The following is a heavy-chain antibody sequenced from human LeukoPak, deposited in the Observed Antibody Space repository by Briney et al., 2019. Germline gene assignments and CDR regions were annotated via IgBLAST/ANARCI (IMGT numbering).Heavy chain of an antibody. Sequence: GGSLRLSCAVSGFSFSSYAMSWVRQAPGKGPEWVSSNSHDGGGKYYADSVKGRFTISTDNSKGTLYLQMSSLRAEDTDIYYCAKRESYSNSPIDYWGQGTLVTVSS. V-gene: IGHV3-23*01. J-gene: IGHJ4*02. D-gene: IGHD6-13*01. CDR3: AKRESYSNSPIDY. CDR2: NSHDGGGK. CDR1: GFSFSSYA.